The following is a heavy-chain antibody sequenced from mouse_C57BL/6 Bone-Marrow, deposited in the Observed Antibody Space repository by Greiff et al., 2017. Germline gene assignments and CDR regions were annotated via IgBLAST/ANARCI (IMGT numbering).Heavy chain of an antibody. CDR3: ARPYDSNYWYFEV. CDR1: GYTFTSYW. J-gene: IGHJ1*03. CDR2: IYPGSGST. V-gene: IGHV1-55*01. D-gene: IGHD2-5*01. Sequence: QVQLQQSGAELVKPGASVKMSCKASGYTFTSYWITWVKQRPGQGLEWLGDIYPGSGSTNYNEKFKSNATLPVDTSSSTAYMQLSSLTSEDSAVYYCARPYDSNYWYFEVWGTGTTVTVSS.